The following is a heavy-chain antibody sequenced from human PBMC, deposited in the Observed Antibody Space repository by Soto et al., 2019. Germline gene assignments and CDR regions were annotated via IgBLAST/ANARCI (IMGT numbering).Heavy chain of an antibody. CDR1: GGSISSYY. D-gene: IGHD3-22*01. Sequence: PSETLSLTCTVSGGSISSYYWSWIRQPPGKGLEWIGYIYYSGSTNYNPSLKSRVTISVDTSKNQFSLKLSSVTAADTAVYYCARDGYYDSINYWGQGTLVTVSS. CDR3: ARDGYYDSINY. V-gene: IGHV4-59*01. CDR2: IYYSGST. J-gene: IGHJ4*02.